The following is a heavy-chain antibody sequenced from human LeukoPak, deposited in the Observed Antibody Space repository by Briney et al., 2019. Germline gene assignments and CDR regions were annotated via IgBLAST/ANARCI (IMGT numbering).Heavy chain of an antibody. J-gene: IGHJ6*03. V-gene: IGHV1-69*05. CDR3: ARTTVTKGNYYYYMDV. CDR1: GGTFSSYA. D-gene: IGHD4-17*01. Sequence: SVKVSCKASGGTFSSYAISWVRQAPGQGLKWMGGIIPIFGTANYAQKFQGRVTITTDESTSTAYMELSSLRSEDTAVYYCARTTVTKGNYYYYMDVWGKGTTVTVSS. CDR2: IIPIFGTA.